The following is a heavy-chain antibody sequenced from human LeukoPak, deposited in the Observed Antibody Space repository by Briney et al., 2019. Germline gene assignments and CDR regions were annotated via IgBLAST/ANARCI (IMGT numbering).Heavy chain of an antibody. J-gene: IGHJ5*02. CDR2: FDPEDGET. D-gene: IGHD3-10*01. Sequence: GASVKVSCKVSGYTLTELSMHWVRQAPGKGLEWMGGFDPEDGETIYAQKFQGRVTMTEDTSTDTAYMELSSLRSEDTAVYYCATDRPRITMVRGVIMRGFDPWGQGTLVTVSS. CDR1: GYTLTELS. CDR3: ATDRPRITMVRGVIMRGFDP. V-gene: IGHV1-24*01.